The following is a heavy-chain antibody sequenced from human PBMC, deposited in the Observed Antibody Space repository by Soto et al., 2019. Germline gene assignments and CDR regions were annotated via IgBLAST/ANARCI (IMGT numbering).Heavy chain of an antibody. D-gene: IGHD4-4*01. J-gene: IGHJ5*02. V-gene: IGHV3-23*01. CDR1: GFTFSSYA. Sequence: GGSLRLSCAASGFTFSSYAMKWVRQAPGKGLEWVSVIGEGGGPTYYAASVKGRFSISRDNSMNTLYLQMNSLRAEDTAIYYCTKEHSNYPDNWFDPWGQGTLVTVSS. CDR2: IGEGGGPT. CDR3: TKEHSNYPDNWFDP.